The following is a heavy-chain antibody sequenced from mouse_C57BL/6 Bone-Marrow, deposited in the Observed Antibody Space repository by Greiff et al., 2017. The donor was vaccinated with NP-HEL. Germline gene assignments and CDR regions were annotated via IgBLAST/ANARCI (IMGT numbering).Heavy chain of an antibody. J-gene: IGHJ3*01. V-gene: IGHV1-18*01. Sequence: VQLQQSGPELVKPGASVKIPCKASGYTFTDYNMDWVKQSHGKSLEWIGDINPNNGGTIYNQKFKGKATLTVDKSSSTAYMELRSLTSEDTAVYYCARGGYGRFAYWGQGTLVTVSA. D-gene: IGHD2-10*02. CDR2: INPNNGGT. CDR1: GYTFTDYN. CDR3: ARGGYGRFAY.